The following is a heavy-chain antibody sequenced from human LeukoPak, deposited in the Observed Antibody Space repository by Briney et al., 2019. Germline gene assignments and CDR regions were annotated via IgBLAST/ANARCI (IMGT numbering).Heavy chain of an antibody. CDR3: ARDSPGYDAYVS. V-gene: IGHV3-7*01. J-gene: IGHJ1*01. Sequence: PGGSLRLSCAASGFTFSTYWMTWVRQAPGKGLEWVANIKEDGSREYYVDSVKGRFTISRDNAKNSLYLQMDSLTAEDTAVYYCARDSPGYDAYVSWGQGTLVSVSS. CDR1: GFTFSTYW. CDR2: IKEDGSRE. D-gene: IGHD5-12*01.